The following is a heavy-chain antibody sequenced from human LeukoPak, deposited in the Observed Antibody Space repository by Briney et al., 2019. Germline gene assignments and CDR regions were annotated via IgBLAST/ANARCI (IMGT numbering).Heavy chain of an antibody. V-gene: IGHV3-53*01. D-gene: IGHD1-26*01. Sequence: GGSLRLSCAASGLTVSSNCMSWVRQAPGKGLEWVSFIYSGGNTYYADSVKGRFTISRDNSKNTVHLQMNSLRAEDTAVYYCARDPADKWELRQYFDYWGQGTLVTVSS. J-gene: IGHJ4*02. CDR2: IYSGGNT. CDR3: ARDPADKWELRQYFDY. CDR1: GLTVSSNC.